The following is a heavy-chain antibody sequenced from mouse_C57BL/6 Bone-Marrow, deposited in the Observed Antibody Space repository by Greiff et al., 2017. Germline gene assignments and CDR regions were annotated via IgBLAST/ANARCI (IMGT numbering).Heavy chain of an antibody. CDR2: IYPRSGNT. D-gene: IGHD1-1*01. V-gene: IGHV1-81*01. CDR3: ASPLYGSSPAWFAY. CDR1: GYTFTSYG. J-gene: IGHJ3*01. Sequence: VQLQQSGAELARPGASVKLSCKASGYTFTSYGISWVKQSTGQGLEWIGEIYPRSGNTYYNEKFKGKATLTADKSSSTAYMELLSLTSEDSAVYFCASPLYGSSPAWFAYWGQGTLVTGSA.